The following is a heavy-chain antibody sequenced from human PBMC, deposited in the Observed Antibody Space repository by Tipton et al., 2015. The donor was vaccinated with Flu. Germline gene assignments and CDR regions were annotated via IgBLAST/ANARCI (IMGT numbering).Heavy chain of an antibody. D-gene: IGHD3-22*01. V-gene: IGHV1-18*01. Sequence: QLVQSGAEVKKPGASVKVSCKASGFTFTSFGFSWVRQAPGQGLEWLGWISAYNGDTNYAQRFQGRVTMTTDTSTRTAHMELRSLRYDDTAVYYCARGGPFAYDTSGFHMYWGQGTLVPASS. CDR3: ARGGPFAYDTSGFHMY. CDR2: ISAYNGDT. J-gene: IGHJ4*02. CDR1: GFTFTSFG.